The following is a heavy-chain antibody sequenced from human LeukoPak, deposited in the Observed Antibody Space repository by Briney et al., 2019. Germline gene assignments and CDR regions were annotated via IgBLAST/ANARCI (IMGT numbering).Heavy chain of an antibody. CDR3: ARSVAVAGTGFHY. CDR1: GYTFTSYD. J-gene: IGHJ4*02. CDR2: MNPNSGNT. V-gene: IGHV1-8*01. D-gene: IGHD6-19*01. Sequence: ASVTVSCKASGYTFTSYDINWVRQATGQGLEWMGWMNPNSGNTGYAQKFQGRVTMTRNTSISTAYMELSSLRSEDTAVYFCARSVAVAGTGFHYWGQGTLVTVSS.